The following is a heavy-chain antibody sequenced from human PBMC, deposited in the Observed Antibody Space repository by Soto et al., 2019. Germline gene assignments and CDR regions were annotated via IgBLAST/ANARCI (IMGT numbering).Heavy chain of an antibody. CDR1: GGSISSYY. CDR3: ARGPRGYVYYHGMDV. D-gene: IGHD3-10*01. Sequence: SETLSLTCTVSGGSISSYYCSWIRQSAGKGLEWIGRIDTSGTTNYNPSLKSRVTMSVDASKNQFSLNLSSVTAADTAVYYCARGPRGYVYYHGMDVWGQGTTVTVSS. V-gene: IGHV4-4*07. J-gene: IGHJ6*02. CDR2: IDTSGTT.